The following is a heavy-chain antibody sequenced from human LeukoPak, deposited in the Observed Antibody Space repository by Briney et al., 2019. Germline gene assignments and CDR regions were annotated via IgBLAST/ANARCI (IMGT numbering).Heavy chain of an antibody. Sequence: PSETLSLTCTVSGISLNTYYWSWVRQPPGKGLEWIGYVHHTGSADYNPSLKSRVTISLDMSESQFSLMLTSATAADTAVYYCARDSWDYIAMDVWGPGTTVTVSS. CDR1: GISLNTYY. CDR2: VHHTGSA. D-gene: IGHD1-7*01. V-gene: IGHV4-59*01. CDR3: ARDSWDYIAMDV. J-gene: IGHJ6*02.